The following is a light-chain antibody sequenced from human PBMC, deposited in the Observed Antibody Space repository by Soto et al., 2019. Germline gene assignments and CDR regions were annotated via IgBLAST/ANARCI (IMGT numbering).Light chain of an antibody. V-gene: IGKV3-15*01. Sequence: EIVMTQSPATLSVSPGESATLSCRASQSVSIHLAWYQQRPGQAPRLLIYDASTWATGTPGRFSGGGSGTEFTLTISSLQSEDFAVYYCQHYNTWPMFGQGTKVE. J-gene: IGKJ1*01. CDR2: DAS. CDR3: QHYNTWPM. CDR1: QSVSIH.